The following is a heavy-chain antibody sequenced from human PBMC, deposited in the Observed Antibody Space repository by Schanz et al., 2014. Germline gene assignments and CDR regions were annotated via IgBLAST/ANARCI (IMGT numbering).Heavy chain of an antibody. V-gene: IGHV3-30-3*01. CDR1: GFIFSSYA. CDR2: ISYDGRNK. CDR3: ARDRGYCSGGSCLTFDY. J-gene: IGHJ4*02. D-gene: IGHD2-15*01. Sequence: QVQLVESGGGVVQPGRSLRLSCAASGFIFSSYAMHWVRQAPGKGLEWVAVISYDGRNKYYADSVKGRFTISRDNSKNTLYLQMNSLRAEDTAVYYCARDRGYCSGGSCLTFDYWGQGTLVTVSS.